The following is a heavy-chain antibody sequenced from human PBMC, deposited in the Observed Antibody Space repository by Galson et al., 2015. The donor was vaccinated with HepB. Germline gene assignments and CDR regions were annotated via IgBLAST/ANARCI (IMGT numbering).Heavy chain of an antibody. CDR1: GFTFSSYA. CDR2: ISGSGGST. V-gene: IGHV3-23*01. D-gene: IGHD3-3*01. J-gene: IGHJ6*02. Sequence: SLRLSCAASGFTFSSYAMSWVRQAPGKGLEWVSAISGSGGSTYYADSVKGRFTISRDNSKNTLYLQMNSLRAEDTAVYYCAKVVSYDFWSGKNYYYGMDVWGQGTTVTVSS. CDR3: AKVVSYDFWSGKNYYYGMDV.